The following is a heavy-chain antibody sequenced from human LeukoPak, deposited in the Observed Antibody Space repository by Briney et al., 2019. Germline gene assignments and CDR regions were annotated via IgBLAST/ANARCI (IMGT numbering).Heavy chain of an antibody. J-gene: IGHJ4*02. V-gene: IGHV4-59*01. Sequence: SETLSLTCTVSGVSITTCYWRWIRQPPGKGLEWIGFIYYSGNTNYNPSLKSRVTISVDTSKNQFSLKLSSVTAADTAVYYCARAYTSWSFDYWGQGTLVTVSS. CDR2: IYYSGNT. D-gene: IGHD2-2*02. CDR1: GVSITTCY. CDR3: ARAYTSWSFDY.